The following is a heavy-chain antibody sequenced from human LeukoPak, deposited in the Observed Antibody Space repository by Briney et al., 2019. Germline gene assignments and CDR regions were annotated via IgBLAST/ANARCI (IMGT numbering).Heavy chain of an antibody. CDR1: GFTVSSNY. V-gene: IGHV3-66*01. Sequence: PGGSLRLSCAASGFTVSSNYMSCVRQAPGKGLEWVSVIYSGGSTYYADSVKGRFTISRDNSKNTLYLQMNSLRAEDTAVYYCARGAPGDYYYYGMDVWGQGTTVTVSS. D-gene: IGHD4-17*01. J-gene: IGHJ6*02. CDR2: IYSGGST. CDR3: ARGAPGDYYYYGMDV.